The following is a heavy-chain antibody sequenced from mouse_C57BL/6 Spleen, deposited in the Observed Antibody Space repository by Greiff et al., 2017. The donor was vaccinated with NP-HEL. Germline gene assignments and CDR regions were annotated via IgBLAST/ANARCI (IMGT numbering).Heavy chain of an antibody. CDR2: INPYNGGT. V-gene: IGHV1-19*01. CDR3: ARGGYYGSRFDY. J-gene: IGHJ2*01. CDR1: GYTFTDYY. D-gene: IGHD1-1*01. Sequence: VQLQQSGPVLVKPGASVKMSCKASGYTFTDYYMNWVKQSHGKSLEWIGVINPYNGGTSYNQKFKGKATLTVDKSSSTAYMELNSLTSEDSAVYYCARGGYYGSRFDYWGQGTTLTVSS.